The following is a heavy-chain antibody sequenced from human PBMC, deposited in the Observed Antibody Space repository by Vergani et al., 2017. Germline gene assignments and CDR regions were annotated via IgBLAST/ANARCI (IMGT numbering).Heavy chain of an antibody. D-gene: IGHD3-22*01. CDR1: GYTFTSYA. J-gene: IGHJ3*02. V-gene: IGHV1-18*01. CDR2: ISAYNGNT. Sequence: QVQLVQSGAEVKKPGASVKVSCKASGYTFTSYAMHWVRQAPGQGLEWMGWISAYNGNTNYAQKLQGRVTMTTDTSTSTAYMELRSLRSDDTAVYYCARAKGQYYYDSSGYYGALDAFDIWGQGTMVTVSS. CDR3: ARAKGQYYYDSSGYYGALDAFDI.